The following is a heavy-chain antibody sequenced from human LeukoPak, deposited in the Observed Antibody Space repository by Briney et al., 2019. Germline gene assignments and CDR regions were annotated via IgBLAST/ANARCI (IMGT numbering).Heavy chain of an antibody. Sequence: ASVKVSCKASGYTFTGYYMHWVRQAPGQGLEWMGWINPNSGGTNYAQKFQGRVTMTRDTSISTAYMELSRLRSDDTAVYYCARRQYPSGGFEPWGQGTLVTVSS. CDR2: INPNSGGT. D-gene: IGHD3-10*01. J-gene: IGHJ5*02. CDR3: ARRQYPSGGFEP. CDR1: GYTFTGYY. V-gene: IGHV1-2*02.